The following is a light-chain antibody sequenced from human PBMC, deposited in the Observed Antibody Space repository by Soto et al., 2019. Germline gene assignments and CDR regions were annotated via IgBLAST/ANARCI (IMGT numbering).Light chain of an antibody. CDR2: GAS. J-gene: IGKJ2*01. CDR3: QLFGSSPRYT. Sequence: EIVLPQSPGALSLSPGERATLSCRTSASVTSTYLAWYQQKPGQPPRLLIYGASNRATGIPDRFSGSGSGTDFTLTISRLEPEDFAVYYCQLFGSSPRYTFGRGTKLEIK. CDR1: ASVTSTY. V-gene: IGKV3-20*01.